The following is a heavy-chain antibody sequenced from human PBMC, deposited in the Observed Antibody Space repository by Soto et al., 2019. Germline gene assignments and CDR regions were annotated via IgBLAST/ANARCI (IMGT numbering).Heavy chain of an antibody. V-gene: IGHV4-4*02. J-gene: IGHJ3*02. CDR2: IYHSGST. CDR3: ARVPRRDGYNLGAFDI. Sequence: SETLSLTCAVSGGSISSSNWWSWVRQPPGKGLEWIGEIYHSGSTNYNPSLKSRVTISVDKSKNQFSLKLSSVTAADTAVYYCARVPRRDGYNLGAFDIWGQGTMVTVSS. D-gene: IGHD5-12*01. CDR1: GGSISSSNW.